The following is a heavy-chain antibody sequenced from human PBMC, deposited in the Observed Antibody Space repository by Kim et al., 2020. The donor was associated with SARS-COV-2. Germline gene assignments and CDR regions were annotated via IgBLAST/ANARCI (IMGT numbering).Heavy chain of an antibody. CDR1: GGSISSYY. CDR2: IYYSGST. D-gene: IGHD3-22*01. CDR3: ARGGGDSSGYYSNYYYGM. V-gene: IGHV4-59*13. J-gene: IGHJ6*01. Sequence: SETLSLTCTVSGGSISSYYWSWIRQPPGKGLEWIGYIYYSGSTNYNPSLKSRVTISVDTSKNQFSLKLSSVTAADTAVYYCARGGGDSSGYYSNYYYGM.